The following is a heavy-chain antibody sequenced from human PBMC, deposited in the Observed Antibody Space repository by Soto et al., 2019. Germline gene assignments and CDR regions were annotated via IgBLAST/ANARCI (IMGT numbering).Heavy chain of an antibody. V-gene: IGHV3-9*01. J-gene: IGHJ6*02. CDR1: GFTFDDYA. CDR2: ISWNSGSI. CDR3: AKDMGRRITIFGLWAMDV. D-gene: IGHD3-3*01. Sequence: EVQLVESGGGLVQPGRSLRLSCAASGFTFDDYAMHWVRQAPGKGLEWVSGISWNSGSIGYADSVKGRFTISRDNAKNSLNLQMNSLRPEDTALYYCAKDMGRRITIFGLWAMDVWGQGTTVTVSS.